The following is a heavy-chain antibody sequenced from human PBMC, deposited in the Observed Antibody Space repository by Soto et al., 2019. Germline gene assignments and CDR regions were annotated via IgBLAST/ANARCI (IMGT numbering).Heavy chain of an antibody. CDR1: GGSISTGDYY. J-gene: IGHJ4*02. CDR3: ARCDLSSVDYLYFFDL. V-gene: IGHV4-31*03. D-gene: IGHD2-21*01. Sequence: QVQLQESGPGLVKPSQTLSITCTVSGGSISTGDYYWTWISQHPGKGLEWIGYMSHSGNTYYNPSPKSRVTTSVDTSENKFSLSLTSMTAADTAVYYFARCDLSSVDYLYFFDLWGQGTLVTVSS. CDR2: MSHSGNT.